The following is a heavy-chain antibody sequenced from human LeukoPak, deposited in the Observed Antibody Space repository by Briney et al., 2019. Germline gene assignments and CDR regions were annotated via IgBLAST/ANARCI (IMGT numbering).Heavy chain of an antibody. CDR1: GFTFGSYA. CDR3: VRDGAAVAGQVFWYFDL. J-gene: IGHJ2*01. CDR2: IWFDGSDK. V-gene: IGHV3-33*01. Sequence: GGSRRLSCAASGFTFGSYAIDWVRQAPGKGLEWVAVIWFDGSDKYYADSVKGRFAISRDNSRNMVYLQMNSLRAEDTGVYYCVRDGAAVAGQVFWYFDLWGRGTLVTVSS. D-gene: IGHD6-19*01.